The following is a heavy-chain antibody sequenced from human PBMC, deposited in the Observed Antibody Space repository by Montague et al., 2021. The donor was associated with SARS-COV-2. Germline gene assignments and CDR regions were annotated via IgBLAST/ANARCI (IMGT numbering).Heavy chain of an antibody. Sequence: SETLSLTCAVHGGSFSTYFWNWIRQPPGKGLEWIGEIHHGGSANYNPSLKSRVTISADTSKNQFPLKLTSVAAADTAVYYCARLGDGVVPSPILGVGPYYSYYYMDVWGKGTTVTVSS. V-gene: IGHV4-34*01. J-gene: IGHJ6*03. CDR1: GGSFSTYF. CDR2: IHHGGSA. CDR3: ARLGDGVVPSPILGVGPYYSYYYMDV. D-gene: IGHD3-10*01.